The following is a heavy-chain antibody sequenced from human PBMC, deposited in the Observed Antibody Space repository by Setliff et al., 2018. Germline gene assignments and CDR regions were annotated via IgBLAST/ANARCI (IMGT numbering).Heavy chain of an antibody. V-gene: IGHV1-18*01. CDR3: SRLVRFCTRTSCQRLSGGEF. CDR1: GYTFNDYG. J-gene: IGHJ4*02. CDR2: ISPHTGNT. Sequence: EASVKVSCKTSGYTFNDYGIAWVRQAPGQGLEWMGWISPHTGNTYYTPKLHGRVTLTSDTSTSTAYMELKDLGSDDTAVYYCSRLVRFCTRTSCQRLSGGEFWGQGTLVTVS. D-gene: IGHD3-3*01.